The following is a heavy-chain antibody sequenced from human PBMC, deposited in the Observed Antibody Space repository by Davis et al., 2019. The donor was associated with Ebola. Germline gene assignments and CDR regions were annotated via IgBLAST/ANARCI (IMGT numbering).Heavy chain of an antibody. CDR1: GYTFSSYF. CDR3: ARGTESRGSLPGDFDF. V-gene: IGHV1-46*01. CDR2: VDPAAVSA. Sequence: ASVKVSCKASGYTFSSYFIHWVRQAPGQGLEWMGTVDPAAVSAKYVPKFQGRVTMTSDTSTTTVYMELSNLRSDDTAVYYCARGTESRGSLPGDFDFWGQGTLVTVSS. D-gene: IGHD1-26*01. J-gene: IGHJ4*02.